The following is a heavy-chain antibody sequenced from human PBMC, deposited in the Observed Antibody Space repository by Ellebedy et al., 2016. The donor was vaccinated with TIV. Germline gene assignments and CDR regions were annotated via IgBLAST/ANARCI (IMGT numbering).Heavy chain of an antibody. CDR1: GFTFSSYA. D-gene: IGHD6-19*01. J-gene: IGHJ3*02. CDR3: AKDRRAVAGPVLDAFDI. V-gene: IGHV3-23*01. CDR2: ISGSGGST. Sequence: GESLKISXAASGFTFSSYAMSWVRQAPGKGLEWVSAISGSGGSTYYADSVKGRFTISRDNSKNTLYLQMNSLRAEDTAVYYCAKDRRAVAGPVLDAFDIWGQGTMVTVSS.